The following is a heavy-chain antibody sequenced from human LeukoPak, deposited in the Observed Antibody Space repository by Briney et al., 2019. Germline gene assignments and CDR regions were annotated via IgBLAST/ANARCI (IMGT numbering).Heavy chain of an antibody. CDR2: ISAYNGNT. V-gene: IGHV1-18*01. J-gene: IGHJ3*02. Sequence: ASVKVSCKASGYTFTSYGISWVRQAPGQGLEWMGWISAYNGNTNYAQKLQGRVTMTTDTSTSTAYMELRSLRSDDTAVYYCARVYRAYSSDDAFDIWGQGTMVTVSS. D-gene: IGHD3-22*01. CDR1: GYTFTSYG. CDR3: ARVYRAYSSDDAFDI.